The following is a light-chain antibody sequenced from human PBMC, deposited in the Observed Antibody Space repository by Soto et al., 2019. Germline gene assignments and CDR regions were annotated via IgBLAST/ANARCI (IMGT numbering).Light chain of an antibody. Sequence: QSALAQPPSASGSPGQSVPISCTGTSSDVGDNYVSWYQQHLVKAPKLIIYEVTLRPSGVPDRFAGSKSGNTASLTGSGLQADAEADYYCSAYAGSNTVVFGTGTKLTVL. CDR2: EVT. J-gene: IGLJ1*01. CDR3: SAYAGSNTVV. CDR1: SSDVGDNY. V-gene: IGLV2-8*01.